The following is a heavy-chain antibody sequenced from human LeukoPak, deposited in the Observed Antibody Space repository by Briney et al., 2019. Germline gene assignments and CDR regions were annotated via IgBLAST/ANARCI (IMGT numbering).Heavy chain of an antibody. J-gene: IGHJ6*03. CDR3: ARGATAGYYYYYMDV. CDR2: IIPILGTA. CDR1: GGTFSSYA. Sequence: SVKVSCKASGGTFSSYAISWVRQAPGQGLEWMGGIIPILGTANYAQKFQGRVTITTDESTSTAYMELSSLRSEDTAVYYCARGATAGYYYYYMDVWGKGTTVTVSS. V-gene: IGHV1-69*05. D-gene: IGHD5-24*01.